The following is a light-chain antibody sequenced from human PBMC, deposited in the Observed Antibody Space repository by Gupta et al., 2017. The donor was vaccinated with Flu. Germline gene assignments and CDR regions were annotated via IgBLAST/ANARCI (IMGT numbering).Light chain of an antibody. CDR1: SSDVGDYNY. Sequence: QSALTQPASVSGSPGQSITISCTGTSSDVGDYNYVSWYQQHPGKAPKLLIYDVTNRPSGVSDRFSCSKSGNTASLTISWLQAEDEADYYCSSYTYSSTLQVIFGGGTKLSVL. J-gene: IGLJ2*01. CDR3: SSYTYSSTLQVI. CDR2: DVT. V-gene: IGLV2-14*03.